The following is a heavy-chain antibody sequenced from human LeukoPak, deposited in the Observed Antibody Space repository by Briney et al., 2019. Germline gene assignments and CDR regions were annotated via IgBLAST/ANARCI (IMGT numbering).Heavy chain of an antibody. CDR2: IKQDGSEK. D-gene: IGHD1-26*01. Sequence: GGSLRLSCAASGFTSSSYWMSWVRQAPGKGREWVANIKQDGSEKYYVDSVKGRFTISRDNAKNSLYLQMNSLRAEDTAVYYCAREIVGATLGNFDYWGQGTLVTVSS. CDR3: AREIVGATLGNFDY. J-gene: IGHJ4*02. V-gene: IGHV3-7*03. CDR1: GFTSSSYW.